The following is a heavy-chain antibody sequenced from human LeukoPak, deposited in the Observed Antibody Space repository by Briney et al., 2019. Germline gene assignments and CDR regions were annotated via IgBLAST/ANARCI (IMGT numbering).Heavy chain of an antibody. CDR2: IIPIFGTA. D-gene: IGHD4-17*01. J-gene: IGHJ6*03. Sequence: SVKVSCKASGGTFSSYAISWVRQAPGQGLEWMGGIIPIFGTANYAQKFQGRVTITADESTSTAYMELSSLRSEDTAVYYCARDPRDYGENYYYYYMDVWGKGTTVTVSS. V-gene: IGHV1-69*13. CDR1: GGTFSSYA. CDR3: ARDPRDYGENYYYYYMDV.